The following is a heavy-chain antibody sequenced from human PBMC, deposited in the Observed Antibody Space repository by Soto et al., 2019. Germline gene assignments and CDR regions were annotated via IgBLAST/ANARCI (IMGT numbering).Heavy chain of an antibody. CDR3: AKSAELLWFGELLYSDY. J-gene: IGHJ4*02. D-gene: IGHD3-10*01. CDR2: ISGSGSST. Sequence: GGSMRLSCAASGFTFSSYAMSWVRQAPGKVLEWVSAISGSGSSTYYADSVKGRFTISRDNSKNTLYLQMNSLRAEDTAVYYCAKSAELLWFGELLYSDYWGQGTLVTVSS. V-gene: IGHV3-23*01. CDR1: GFTFSSYA.